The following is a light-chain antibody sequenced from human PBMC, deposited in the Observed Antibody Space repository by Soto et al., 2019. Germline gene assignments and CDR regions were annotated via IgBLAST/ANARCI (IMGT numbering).Light chain of an antibody. J-gene: IGLJ1*01. CDR3: GSYSSASPSYV. CDR2: EVT. Sequence: QSSVARPASVSGSPGQASTISCTGTSSDVGGYNYVSWYQQHPGKAPKVMIYEVTNRPSGVSNRFSASKSGNTASLTISGLQAEDEADYYCGSYSSASPSYVLGTGTKVTV. V-gene: IGLV2-14*01. CDR1: SSDVGGYNY.